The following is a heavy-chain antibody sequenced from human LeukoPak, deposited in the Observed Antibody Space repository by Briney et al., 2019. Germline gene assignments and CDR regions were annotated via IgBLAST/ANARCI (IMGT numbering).Heavy chain of an antibody. CDR1: GGSISSISYY. D-gene: IGHD6-6*01. Sequence: SGTLSLTCTVSGGSISSISYYWGWIRQPPGKGLEWIVSMYYSGSTYNSPSLKSRVTISVDTSKNQFSLKLSSVTAADTAVYYCARATRAARHFDYWGQGTLVTVSS. CDR3: ARATRAARHFDY. J-gene: IGHJ4*02. CDR2: MYYSGST. V-gene: IGHV4-39*07.